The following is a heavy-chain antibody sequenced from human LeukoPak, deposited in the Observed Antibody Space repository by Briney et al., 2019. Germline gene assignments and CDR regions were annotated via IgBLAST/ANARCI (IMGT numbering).Heavy chain of an antibody. CDR3: ASHPRVLRYFDWQDY. CDR2: MNPNSGNT. CDR1: GYTFTSYG. J-gene: IGHJ4*02. Sequence: GASVKVSCKASGYTFTSYGINWVRQATGQGLEWMGWMNPNSGNTGYAQKFQGRVTMTRNTSISTAYMELSSLRSEDTAVYYCASHPRVLRYFDWQDYWGQGTLVTVSS. D-gene: IGHD3-9*01. V-gene: IGHV1-8*02.